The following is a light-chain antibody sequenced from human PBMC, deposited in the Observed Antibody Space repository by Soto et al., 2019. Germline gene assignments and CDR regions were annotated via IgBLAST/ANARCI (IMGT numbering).Light chain of an antibody. J-gene: IGLJ2*01. CDR1: SSNIGNNY. V-gene: IGLV1-51*02. Sequence: QSVLTQPPSVSAAPGQKVTISCSGSSSNIGNNYVSWYQQLPGTAPKLLIYENNKRPSGIPDRFSGSKSGTSATLGITGLQTGDEADYYCGTWDNSLSAVVFGGGTKLTV. CDR2: ENN. CDR3: GTWDNSLSAVV.